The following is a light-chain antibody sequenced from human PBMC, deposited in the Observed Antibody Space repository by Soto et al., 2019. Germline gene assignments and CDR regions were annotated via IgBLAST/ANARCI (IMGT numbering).Light chain of an antibody. Sequence: EIVLTQSPATLSLSPGERATLSCRASQSVSSYLAWYQQKPGQAPRLLIFDASNSATGIPARFSGSGSGTDFTLTISSLEPGDLAVYYCQQRSDWPATFGGGTKVEIK. J-gene: IGKJ4*01. V-gene: IGKV3-11*01. CDR2: DAS. CDR1: QSVSSY. CDR3: QQRSDWPAT.